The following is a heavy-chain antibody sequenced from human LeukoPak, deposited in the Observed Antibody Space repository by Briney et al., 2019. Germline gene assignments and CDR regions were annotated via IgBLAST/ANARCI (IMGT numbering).Heavy chain of an antibody. D-gene: IGHD3-9*01. V-gene: IGHV3-48*01. CDR2: ISGGSSTM. CDR1: GFTFSDYS. Sequence: PGGSLRLPCAASGFTFSDYSMNWVRQAPGEGLEWVSYISGGSSTMYYADSVKGRFTISRDNAKNSLYLQMNSLRAEDTAVYYCARDRGQTGYYWSYYYYMDVWGIGTTVTVSS. J-gene: IGHJ6*03. CDR3: ARDRGQTGYYWSYYYYMDV.